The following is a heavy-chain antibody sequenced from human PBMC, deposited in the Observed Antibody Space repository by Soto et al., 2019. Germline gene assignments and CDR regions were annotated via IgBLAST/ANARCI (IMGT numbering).Heavy chain of an antibody. D-gene: IGHD4-17*01. CDR1: GYTFTSYA. CDR3: ACVPLEDYGVGPY. Sequence: ASVKVSCKASGYTFTSYAMHWVRQAPGQRLEWMGWTNAGNGNTKYSQKFQGRVTITRDTSASTAYMELSSLRSEETAVHYCACVPLEDYGVGPYCGQGTLVTVSS. V-gene: IGHV1-3*01. J-gene: IGHJ4*02. CDR2: TNAGNGNT.